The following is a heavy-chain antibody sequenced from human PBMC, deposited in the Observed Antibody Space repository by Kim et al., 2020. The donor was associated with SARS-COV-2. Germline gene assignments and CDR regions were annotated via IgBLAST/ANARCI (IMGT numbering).Heavy chain of an antibody. D-gene: IGHD3-9*01. Sequence: NYNPSLKSRVTISVDKSKNQFSLKLSSVTAADTAVYYCAGSTGSPAFDIWGQGTMVTVSS. CDR3: AGSTGSPAFDI. J-gene: IGHJ3*02. V-gene: IGHV4-4*02.